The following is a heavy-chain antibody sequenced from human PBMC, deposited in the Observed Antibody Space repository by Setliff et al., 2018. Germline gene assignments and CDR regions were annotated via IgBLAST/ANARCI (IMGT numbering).Heavy chain of an antibody. CDR1: GGTFKNYG. CDR2: IIPIFGTT. V-gene: IGHV1-69*05. CDR3: EREGVDSRSSTDYRYYMDV. D-gene: IGHD6-6*01. J-gene: IGHJ6*03. Sequence: ASVKVSCKASGGTFKNYGISWVRQAPGQGLEWMGGIIPIFGTTNYAQKFQGRATIITDESTSTAYMELSSLRSEDTAVYYCEREGVDSRSSTDYRYYMDVWGKGTTVTVSS.